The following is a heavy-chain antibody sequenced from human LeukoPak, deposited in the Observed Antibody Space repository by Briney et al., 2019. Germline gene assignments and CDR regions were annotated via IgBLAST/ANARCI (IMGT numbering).Heavy chain of an antibody. Sequence: SETLSLTCSVSGGSISNYFWSWIRQPPGKGLECIGFIYYSETTNYNPSFKSRVTISVDKSKNQFSLKLNSVTAADTAVYYCARFPGGAEYRHYYYMDVWGKGTTVTVSS. CDR1: GGSISNYF. CDR2: IYYSETT. CDR3: ARFPGGAEYRHYYYMDV. J-gene: IGHJ6*03. D-gene: IGHD1-14*01. V-gene: IGHV4-59*01.